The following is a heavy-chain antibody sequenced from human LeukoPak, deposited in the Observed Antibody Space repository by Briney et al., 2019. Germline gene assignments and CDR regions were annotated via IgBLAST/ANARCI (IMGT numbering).Heavy chain of an antibody. CDR2: ISYDGSNK. J-gene: IGHJ4*02. CDR1: GFTFSGYG. V-gene: IGHV3-30*18. D-gene: IGHD5-12*01. CDR3: AKDGSGQTHYFDQ. Sequence: GSLRLSCAASGFTFSGYGMHWVRQTPGKGLEWVAVISYDGSNKYYADSVKGRFTISRDNSKNTMYLQMNSLRAEDTAMYYCAKDGSGQTHYFDQWGQGTLVTVSS.